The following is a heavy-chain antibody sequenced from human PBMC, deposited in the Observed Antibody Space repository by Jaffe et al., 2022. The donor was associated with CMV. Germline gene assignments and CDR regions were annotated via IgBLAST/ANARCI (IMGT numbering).Heavy chain of an antibody. CDR1: GGSFSGYY. CDR2: INHSGST. V-gene: IGHV4-34*01. J-gene: IGHJ5*02. Sequence: QVQLQQWGAGLLKPSETLSLTCAVYGGSFSGYYWSWIRQPPGKGLEWIGEINHSGSTNYNPSLKSRVTISVDTSKNQFSLKLSSVTAADTAVYYCARGETRITMVRGAETLPWGQGTLVTVSS. CDR3: ARGETRITMVRGAETLP. D-gene: IGHD3-10*01.